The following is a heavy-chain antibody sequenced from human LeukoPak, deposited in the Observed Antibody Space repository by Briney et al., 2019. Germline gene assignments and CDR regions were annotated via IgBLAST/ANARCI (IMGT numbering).Heavy chain of an antibody. CDR2: IYSGGST. D-gene: IGHD6-6*01. CDR1: GFTVSNNY. Sequence: GGSLRLSCAASGFTVSNNYMSWVRQAPGKGLEWVSVIYSGGSTYYADSVKGRFTISRDNSKNTLYLQMNSLRAEDTAVYYCARVGSSSSFDYWGQGTLVTVSS. V-gene: IGHV3-66*02. J-gene: IGHJ4*02. CDR3: ARVGSSSSFDY.